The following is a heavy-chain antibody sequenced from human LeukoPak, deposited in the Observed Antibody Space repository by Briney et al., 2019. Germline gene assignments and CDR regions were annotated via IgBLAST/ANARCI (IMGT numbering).Heavy chain of an antibody. V-gene: IGHV2-5*02. D-gene: IGHD5-24*01. CDR1: WFSLSTSGLG. Sequence: SAPTLAIPTPALTLTCTFYWFSLSTSGLGVGWIRQPPGKALEWLALIYWDDDKRYSPSLKSRLTITKDTSKNQVVLTMTNMDPVDTATYYCAHFRDGYTFDYWGQGTLVTVSS. J-gene: IGHJ4*02. CDR3: AHFRDGYTFDY. CDR2: IYWDDDK.